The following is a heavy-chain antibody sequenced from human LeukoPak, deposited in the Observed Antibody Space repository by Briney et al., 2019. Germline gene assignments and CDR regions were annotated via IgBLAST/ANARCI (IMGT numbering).Heavy chain of an antibody. D-gene: IGHD3-10*01. J-gene: IGHJ4*02. CDR3: ARSHGSGSYYNLNDY. Sequence: PSETLSLTCTVSGNSFGDYYWSWIRQPAGKGLEWIGRIYTSGSTTYNPSLKSRVTMSVDTSKSQFSLNLMSVTAADTAVYYCARSHGSGSYYNLNDYWGQGTLVTVSS. CDR1: GNSFGDYY. V-gene: IGHV4-4*07. CDR2: IYTSGST.